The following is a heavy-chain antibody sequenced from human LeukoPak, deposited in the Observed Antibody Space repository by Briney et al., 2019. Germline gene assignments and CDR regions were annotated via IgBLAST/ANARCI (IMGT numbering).Heavy chain of an antibody. J-gene: IGHJ4*02. Sequence: SETLSLTCTVSGGSISSSSYYWGSIRQPPGKGLEWIGSIYYSRSTYYNPSLKSRVTISVDTSKNQFSLKLSSVTAADTAVYYCARHLYPHFDYWGQGTLVTVSS. CDR1: GGSISSSSYY. CDR3: ARHLYPHFDY. V-gene: IGHV4-39*01. CDR2: IYYSRST.